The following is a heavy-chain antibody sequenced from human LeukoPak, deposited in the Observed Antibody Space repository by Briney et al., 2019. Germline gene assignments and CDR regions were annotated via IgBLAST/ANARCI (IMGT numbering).Heavy chain of an antibody. D-gene: IGHD6-19*01. V-gene: IGHV3-15*01. CDR2: IKSKTDGGTT. Sequence: GGSLRLSCAASGFTFDDYGMSWVRQAPGKGLEWVGRIKSKTDGGTTDYAAPVKGRFTISRDDSKNTLYLQMNSLKTEDTAVYYCTTEEAGFDYWGQGTLVTVSS. J-gene: IGHJ4*02. CDR1: GFTFDDYG. CDR3: TTEEAGFDY.